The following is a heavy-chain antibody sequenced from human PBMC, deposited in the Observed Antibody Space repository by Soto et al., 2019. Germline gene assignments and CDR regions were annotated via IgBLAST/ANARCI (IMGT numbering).Heavy chain of an antibody. J-gene: IGHJ6*02. Sequence: SVKVSCKASGGTFSSYAIRWVRQAPGQGLEWMGGIIPIFGTANYAQKFQGRVTITADESTSTAYMELSSLRSEDTAVYYCARDFYDFWRGYPANYSYHGTAVWAQGTTVPVSS. CDR3: ARDFYDFWRGYPANYSYHGTAV. V-gene: IGHV1-69*13. CDR1: GGTFSSYA. D-gene: IGHD3-3*01. CDR2: IIPIFGTA.